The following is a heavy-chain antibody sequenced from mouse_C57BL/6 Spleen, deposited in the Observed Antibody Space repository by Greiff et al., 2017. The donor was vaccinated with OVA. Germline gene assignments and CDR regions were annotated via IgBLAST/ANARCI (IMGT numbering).Heavy chain of an antibody. J-gene: IGHJ2*01. CDR2: ISSGGSYT. D-gene: IGHD2-5*01. V-gene: IGHV5-6*01. CDR3: SRRAESNYLYYFDC. Sequence: EVQVVESGGDLVKPGGSLKLSCAASGFTFSSYGMSWVRQTPDKRLEWVATISSGGSYTYYPASVKGRSTISRDYAKNTLYLQMSSLKSEDTAMYYCSRRAESNYLYYFDCWGKGTTLTVYS. CDR1: GFTFSSYG.